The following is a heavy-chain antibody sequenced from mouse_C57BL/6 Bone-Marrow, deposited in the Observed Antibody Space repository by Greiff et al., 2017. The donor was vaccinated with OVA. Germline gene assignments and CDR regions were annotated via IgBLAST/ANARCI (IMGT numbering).Heavy chain of an antibody. CDR2: INPNNGGT. CDR3: ARGTWTRFAY. CDR1: GYTFTDYY. Sequence: EVQLHQSGPELVKPGASVKISCKASGYTFTDYYMNWVKQSPGKSLEWIGDINPNNGGTSYNQKFKGKATLTVDKSSSTAYMELRSLTSEDSAFYCCARGTWTRFAYWGQGTLVTVSA. J-gene: IGHJ3*01. V-gene: IGHV1-26*01.